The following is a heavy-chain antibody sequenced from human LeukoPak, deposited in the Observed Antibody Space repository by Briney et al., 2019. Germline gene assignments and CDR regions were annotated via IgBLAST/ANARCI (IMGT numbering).Heavy chain of an antibody. CDR1: GFTFSSYS. CDR2: ISSSSSTI. Sequence: PVGSLRLSCAASGFTFSSYSMNWVRQAPGKGLEWVSYISSSSSTIYYADSVKGRFTISRDNAKNSLYLQMNSLRAEDTAVYYCARDFCSSRVCGSGYWGQGTLVTVSS. V-gene: IGHV3-48*01. D-gene: IGHD6-13*01. J-gene: IGHJ4*02. CDR3: ARDFCSSRVCGSGY.